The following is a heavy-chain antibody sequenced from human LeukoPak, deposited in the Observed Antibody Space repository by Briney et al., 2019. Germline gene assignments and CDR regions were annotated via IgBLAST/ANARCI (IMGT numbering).Heavy chain of an antibody. CDR3: AKRGYCSSTSCYSHAFDI. D-gene: IGHD2-2*01. Sequence: GGSLRLSCADSGVTFSSYAMSCVRQAPGEGLEWVSAIRGSGGSTYYADSVKGRFTISRDNSKNTLYLQMNSLRAEDTAVYYCAKRGYCSSTSCYSHAFDIWGQGTMVTVSS. V-gene: IGHV3-23*01. CDR2: IRGSGGST. CDR1: GVTFSSYA. J-gene: IGHJ3*02.